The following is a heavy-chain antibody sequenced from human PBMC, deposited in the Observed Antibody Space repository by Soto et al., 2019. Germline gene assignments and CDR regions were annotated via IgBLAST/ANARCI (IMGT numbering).Heavy chain of an antibody. CDR1: GGTFSSYA. CDR2: IIPIFGTA. J-gene: IGHJ4*02. Sequence: SVKVSCKASGGTFSSYAISWVRQAPGQGLEWMGGIIPIFGTANYAQKFQGRVTITADESTSTAYMELSSLRSEDTAVYYCATIGDYGDAFDYWGQGTLVTVSS. V-gene: IGHV1-69*13. D-gene: IGHD4-17*01. CDR3: ATIGDYGDAFDY.